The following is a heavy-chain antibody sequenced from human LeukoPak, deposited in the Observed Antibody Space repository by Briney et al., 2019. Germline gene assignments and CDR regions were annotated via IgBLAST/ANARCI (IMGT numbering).Heavy chain of an antibody. J-gene: IGHJ4*02. Sequence: GGSLRLSCAASGFSFSMYSMSWIRQAPGKGLEWVSVISDNGAVTFYGDSVKGRFTISRDNSKNTLYLQMSSLRVEDTAVYYCASVGATDYWGQGTLVTVSS. CDR1: GFSFSMYS. CDR2: ISDNGAVT. V-gene: IGHV3-23*01. CDR3: ASVGATDY. D-gene: IGHD1-26*01.